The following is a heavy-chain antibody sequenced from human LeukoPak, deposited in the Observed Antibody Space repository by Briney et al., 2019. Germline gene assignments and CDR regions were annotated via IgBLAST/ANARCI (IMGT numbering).Heavy chain of an antibody. Sequence: GSLRLSCAASGFTFSSYAMHWVRQAPGKGLEYVSAISSNGGSTYYANSVKGRFTISRDNSKNTLYLQMGSLRAEDMAVYYCVRGGITMVRGVFDYWGQGTLVTVSS. J-gene: IGHJ4*02. CDR2: ISSNGGST. V-gene: IGHV3-64*01. CDR3: VRGGITMVRGVFDY. D-gene: IGHD3-10*01. CDR1: GFTFSSYA.